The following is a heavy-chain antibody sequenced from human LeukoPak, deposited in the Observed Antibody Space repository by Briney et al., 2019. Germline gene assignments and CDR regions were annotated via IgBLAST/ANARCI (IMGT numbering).Heavy chain of an antibody. V-gene: IGHV4-59*08. CDR2: IYYSGST. CDR3: ARVLGDGYSDY. J-gene: IGHJ4*02. D-gene: IGHD5-24*01. CDR1: GGSISSYY. Sequence: PSETLSLTCTVSGGSISSYYWSWIRQPPGKGLEWIGYIYYSGSTNYNPSLKSRVTISVYTSKNQFSLKLSSVTAADTAMYYCARVLGDGYSDYWGQGTLVTVSS.